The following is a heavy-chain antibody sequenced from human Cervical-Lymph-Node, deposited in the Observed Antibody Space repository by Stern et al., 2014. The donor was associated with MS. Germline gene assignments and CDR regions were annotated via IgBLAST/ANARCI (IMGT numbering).Heavy chain of an antibody. Sequence: QVQLQESGPGLVKPSATLSLTCTVTGGSISTNSYFWGWIRQTPGRGLECSGTFYFAGTPFYTPSVEPRVSLSVATSKTHFSLSLTSVTAADTAVYYCARLERSYGGDYWGQGIQVTVSS. CDR3: ARLERSYGGDY. V-gene: IGHV4-39*01. CDR1: GGSISTNSYF. D-gene: IGHD5-18*01. J-gene: IGHJ4*02. CDR2: FYFAGTP.